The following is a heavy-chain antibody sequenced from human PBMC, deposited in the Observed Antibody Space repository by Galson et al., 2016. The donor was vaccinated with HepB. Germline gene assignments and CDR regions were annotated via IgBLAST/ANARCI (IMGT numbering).Heavy chain of an antibody. CDR3: ASAKAAGTAFYL. D-gene: IGHD6-13*01. Sequence: CAISGDSVSNDHSAWRWIRQSAPRGLEWLGRTYYRSEWYHDYAESVQGRIAIIPDTSTNQLSLQLNTVTPEDTAFYYCASAKAAGTAFYLWGQGTMVTVSS. CDR2: TYYRSEWYH. J-gene: IGHJ3*01. CDR1: GDSVSNDHSA. V-gene: IGHV6-1*01.